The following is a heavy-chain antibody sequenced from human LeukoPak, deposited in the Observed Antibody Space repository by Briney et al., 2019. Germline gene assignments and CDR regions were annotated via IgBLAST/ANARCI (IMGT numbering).Heavy chain of an antibody. V-gene: IGHV4-34*01. J-gene: IGHJ5*02. Sequence: SETLSLTCAVYGGSFSGYYWSWIRQPPGKGLEWIGEINHSGSTNYNPSLKSRVTISVDTSKNQFSLKLSSVTAADTAVYYCARGRSGYDFWSGYYNRFDPWGQGTLVTVSS. CDR1: GGSFSGYY. CDR3: ARGRSGYDFWSGYYNRFDP. CDR2: INHSGST. D-gene: IGHD3-3*01.